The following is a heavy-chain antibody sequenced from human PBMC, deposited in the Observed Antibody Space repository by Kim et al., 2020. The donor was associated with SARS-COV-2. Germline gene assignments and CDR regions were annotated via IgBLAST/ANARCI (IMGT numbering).Heavy chain of an antibody. J-gene: IGHJ4*02. CDR3: ARDIPDSGTGFVY. V-gene: IGHV6-1*01. Sequence: YAVSGKSRIGINPDTSKNQFSLQLNSVTPEDTAVYYCARDIPDSGTGFVYWGQGTLVTVSS. D-gene: IGHD6-13*01.